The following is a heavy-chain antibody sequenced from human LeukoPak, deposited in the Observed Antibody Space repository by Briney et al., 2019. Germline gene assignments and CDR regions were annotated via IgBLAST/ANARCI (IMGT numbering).Heavy chain of an antibody. D-gene: IGHD2-2*01. CDR1: GGSISSYY. CDR2: IYYSGST. J-gene: IGHJ5*02. V-gene: IGHV4-59*12. CDR3: ARGVFCSSTSCYGNWFDP. Sequence: PSETLSLTCTVSGGSISSYYWSWIRQPPGKGLEWIGYIYYSGSTNYNPSLKSRVTMSVDTSKNQFSLKLSSVTAADTAVYYCARGVFCSSTSCYGNWFDPWGQGTLVTVSS.